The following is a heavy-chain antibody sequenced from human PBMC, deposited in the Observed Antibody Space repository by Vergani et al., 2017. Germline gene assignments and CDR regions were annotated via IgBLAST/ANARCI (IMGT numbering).Heavy chain of an antibody. CDR2: IYSGGST. J-gene: IGHJ6*02. CDR3: ARALAAAANYYYYGMDV. D-gene: IGHD6-13*01. CDR1: GFTVSSNY. Sequence: VQLVESGGGVVQPGRSLRLSCAASGFTVSSNYMSWVRQAPGKGLEWVSVIYSGGSTYYADSVKGRFTISRDNSKNTLYLQMNSLRAEDTAVYYCARALAAAANYYYYGMDVWGQGTTVTVSS. V-gene: IGHV3-66*01.